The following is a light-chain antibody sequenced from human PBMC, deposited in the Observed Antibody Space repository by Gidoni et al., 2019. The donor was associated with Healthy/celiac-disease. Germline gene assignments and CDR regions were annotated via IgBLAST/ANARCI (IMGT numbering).Light chain of an antibody. CDR3: QAWDSSTVV. CDR1: ELGDKY. V-gene: IGLV3-1*01. Sequence: YELTQPPSVSLSLGQTASITCSGDELGDKYACWYQQKPGLSPVLVIYQDSKRPSGIPERFSGSNSGNTATLTISGTQAMDEADYYCQAWDSSTVVFGGGTKLTVL. J-gene: IGLJ2*01. CDR2: QDS.